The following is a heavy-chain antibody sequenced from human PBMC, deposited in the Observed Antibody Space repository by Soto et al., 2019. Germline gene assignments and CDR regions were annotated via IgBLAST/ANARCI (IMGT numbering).Heavy chain of an antibody. CDR3: AREGHSSGWEPSNWFDP. D-gene: IGHD6-19*01. CDR1: GDSVSSNSAS. CDR2: THYRHKWYN. J-gene: IGHJ5*02. V-gene: IGHV6-1*01. Sequence: SHTLSLTCAISGDSVSSNSASWNWIRQSPSRGLEWLGRTHYRHKWYNDYAGSVKSRITINPDTSKNQFSLQLNSVTPEDTAVYYCAREGHSSGWEPSNWFDPWGQGTLVTVSS.